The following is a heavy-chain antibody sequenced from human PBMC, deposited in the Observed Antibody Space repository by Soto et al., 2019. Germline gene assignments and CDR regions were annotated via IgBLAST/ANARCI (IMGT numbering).Heavy chain of an antibody. CDR2: ISSSGSTI. CDR1: GFTFSSYE. J-gene: IGHJ5*02. V-gene: IGHV3-48*03. D-gene: IGHD3-9*01. Sequence: EVQLVESGGGLVQPGGSLRLSCAASGFTFSSYEMNWVRQAPGKGLEWVSYISSSGSTIYYADSVKGRFTISRDNAKNSLYLQMNSLRAEDTAVYYRASTILRYFDFSRNNWFDPWGQGTLVTVSS. CDR3: ASTILRYFDFSRNNWFDP.